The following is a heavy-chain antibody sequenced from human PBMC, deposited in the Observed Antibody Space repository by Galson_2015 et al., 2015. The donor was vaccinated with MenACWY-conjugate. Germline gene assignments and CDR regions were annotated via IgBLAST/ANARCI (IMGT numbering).Heavy chain of an antibody. CDR2: IGSSGGST. CDR1: GFTFNNYA. CDR3: AKGVWRSFDS. V-gene: IGHV3-23*01. J-gene: IGHJ4*02. Sequence: SLRLSCAASGFTFNNYAMNWVRQVPGKGLEWVSVIGSSGGSTSYADSVKGRFTISSDNSKNTLYLQMNSLRAEDTAVYYCAKGVWRSFDSWGQGTLVTVSS. D-gene: IGHD2-21*01.